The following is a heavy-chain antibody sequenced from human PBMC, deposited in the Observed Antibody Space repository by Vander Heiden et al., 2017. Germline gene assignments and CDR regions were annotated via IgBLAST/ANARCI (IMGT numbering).Heavy chain of an antibody. CDR3: AKRLSQWPVNGAFDI. CDR1: GFPFRPYA. Sequence: EVQLLESGGDSVQPGGSLRLCCAPPGFPFRPYARSWVRQAPGKGLEWVSGISGNGDSTYYAESVGGRFTISRDNSESTLFLQMDSLRAEDTAVYYCAKRLSQWPVNGAFDIWGRGTMVTVSS. J-gene: IGHJ3*02. CDR2: ISGNGDST. V-gene: IGHV3-23*01. D-gene: IGHD6-19*01.